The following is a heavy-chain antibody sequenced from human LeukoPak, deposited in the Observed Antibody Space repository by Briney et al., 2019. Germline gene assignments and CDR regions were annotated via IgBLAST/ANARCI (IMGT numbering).Heavy chain of an antibody. D-gene: IGHD3-22*01. V-gene: IGHV3-21*01. Sequence: PGGSLRLSWAASGXTVSSNYMNWVRQAPGKGLEWVSSISSSSSSIYYADSVKGRFTMSRDNTKNSLSLQMNSLRAEDTAVYYCARDVSYDSSGSPFDYWGQGTLVTVSS. J-gene: IGHJ4*02. CDR2: ISSSSSSI. CDR3: ARDVSYDSSGSPFDY. CDR1: GXTVSSNY.